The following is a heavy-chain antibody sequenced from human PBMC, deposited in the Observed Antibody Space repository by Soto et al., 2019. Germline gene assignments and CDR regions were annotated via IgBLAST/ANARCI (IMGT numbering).Heavy chain of an antibody. Sequence: VXSVKVSCKASGYTFTSYDINWVRQATGQGLEWMGWMNPNSGNTGYAQKFQGRVTMTRNTSISTAYMELSSLRSEDTAVYYCASLRPMVRRVNHAFDIWGQETMVTVSS. D-gene: IGHD3-10*01. V-gene: IGHV1-8*01. CDR2: MNPNSGNT. CDR1: GYTFTSYD. CDR3: ASLRPMVRRVNHAFDI. J-gene: IGHJ3*02.